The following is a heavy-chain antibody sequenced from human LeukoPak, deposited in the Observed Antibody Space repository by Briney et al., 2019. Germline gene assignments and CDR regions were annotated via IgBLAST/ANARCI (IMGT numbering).Heavy chain of an antibody. J-gene: IGHJ3*02. CDR2: IIPIFGTA. D-gene: IGHD5-12*01. Sequence: ASVKVSCKASGGTFSSYAIGWVRQAPGQGLEWMGGIIPIFGTANYAQKFQGRVTITADESTSTAYMELSSLRSEDTAVYYCARGQRSVDAFDIWGQGTMVTVSS. CDR3: ARGQRSVDAFDI. CDR1: GGTFSSYA. V-gene: IGHV1-69*13.